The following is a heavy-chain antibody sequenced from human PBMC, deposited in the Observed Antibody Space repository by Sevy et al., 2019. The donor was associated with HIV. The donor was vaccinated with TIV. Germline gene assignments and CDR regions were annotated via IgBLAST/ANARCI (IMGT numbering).Heavy chain of an antibody. V-gene: IGHV3-7*01. D-gene: IGHD1-26*01. J-gene: IGHJ2*01. CDR1: GFSFNNFW. CDR2: IKQDGSQT. Sequence: GGSLRLSCVASGFSFNNFWMTWVRQAPGKGLEWVANIKQDGSQTYYVDSVKGRFTISRDNARNSLYLQMNSLRVEDTAVYYCATLRGLHAGSSRTYWYFDLWGRGTLVTVSS. CDR3: ATLRGLHAGSSRTYWYFDL.